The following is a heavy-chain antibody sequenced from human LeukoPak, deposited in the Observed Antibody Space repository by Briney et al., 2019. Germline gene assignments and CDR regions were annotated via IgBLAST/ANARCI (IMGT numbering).Heavy chain of an antibody. CDR3: ARHGGSLGYFDN. V-gene: IGHV4-59*08. CDR2: VYQSGTT. CDR1: SGSISTFY. Sequence: SETLSLTCTVSSGSISTFYWSWIRQPPGKGLEWIGYVYQSGTTSYNPSLKRRVTISADTSKNQFSLRVTSVTAADTAVYYCARHGGSLGYFDNWGQGTLVTVAT. J-gene: IGHJ4*02. D-gene: IGHD1-26*01.